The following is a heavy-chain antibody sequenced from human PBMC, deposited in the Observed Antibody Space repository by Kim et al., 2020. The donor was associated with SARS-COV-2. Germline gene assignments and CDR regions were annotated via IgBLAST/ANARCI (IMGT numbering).Heavy chain of an antibody. D-gene: IGHD3-10*01. V-gene: IGHV1-18*01. CDR2: ISAYNGNT. CDR1: GYTFTSYG. J-gene: IGHJ5*02. Sequence: ASVKVSCKASGYTFTSYGISWVRQAPGQGLEWMGWISAYNGNTNYAQKLQGRVTMTTDTSTSTAYMELRSLRSDDTAVYYCARVQVPMVRGLGWFDPWGQGTLVTVSS. CDR3: ARVQVPMVRGLGWFDP.